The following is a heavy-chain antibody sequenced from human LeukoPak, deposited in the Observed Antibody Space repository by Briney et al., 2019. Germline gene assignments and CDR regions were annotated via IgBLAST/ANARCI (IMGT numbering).Heavy chain of an antibody. V-gene: IGHV1-18*01. CDR3: AREGSPITYDYVWGSYRSSWFDP. D-gene: IGHD3-16*02. CDR1: GYTFTSYG. Sequence: ASVKVSCKASGYTFTSYGISWVRQAPGQGLEWMGWISAYIGNTNYAQKLQGRATMTTGTSTSTAYMELRSLRSDDTAVYYCAREGSPITYDYVWGSYRSSWFDPWGQGTLVTVSS. CDR2: ISAYIGNT. J-gene: IGHJ5*02.